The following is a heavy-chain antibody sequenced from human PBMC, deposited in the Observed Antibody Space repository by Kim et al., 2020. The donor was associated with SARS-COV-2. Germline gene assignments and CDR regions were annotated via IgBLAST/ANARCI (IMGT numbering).Heavy chain of an antibody. V-gene: IGHV2-26*01. CDR1: GFSLSNARMG. CDR2: IFSNDEK. D-gene: IGHD6-6*01. Sequence: SGPTLVNPTETLTLTCTVSGFSLSNARMGVSWIRQPPGKALEWLAHIFSNDEKSYSTSLKSRLTISKDTSKSQVVLTMTNMDPVDTATYYCARIHREQLVLGYYYYYGMDVWGQGTTVTVSS. J-gene: IGHJ6*02. CDR3: ARIHREQLVLGYYYYYGMDV.